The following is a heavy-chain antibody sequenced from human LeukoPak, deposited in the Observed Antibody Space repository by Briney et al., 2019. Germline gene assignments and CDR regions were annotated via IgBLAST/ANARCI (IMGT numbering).Heavy chain of an antibody. CDR1: GFTFSSYS. CDR2: ISSSSSYI. CDR3: ARDGPHYGMDV. V-gene: IGHV3-21*01. Sequence: GGSLRLSCAASGFTFSSYSMNWVRQAPGRGLEWVSSISSSSSYIYYADSVKGRFTISRDNAKNSLYLQMNSLRAEDTAVYYCARDGPHYGMDVWGQGTTVTVSS. J-gene: IGHJ6*02.